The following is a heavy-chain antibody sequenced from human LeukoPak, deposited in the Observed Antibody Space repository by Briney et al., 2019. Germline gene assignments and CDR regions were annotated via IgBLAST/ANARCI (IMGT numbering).Heavy chain of an antibody. CDR1: GYTFTGYY. CDR3: ASLELGYCSGGSCSTKGFDY. J-gene: IGHJ4*02. V-gene: IGHV1-2*06. CDR2: INPNSGGT. D-gene: IGHD2-15*01. Sequence: ASVTVSCTASGYTFTGYYMHWVRRAPGQGLEWMGRINPNSGGTNYAQKFQGRVTMTRDTSISTAYMELSRLRSDDTAVYYCASLELGYCSGGSCSTKGFDYWGQGTLVTVSS.